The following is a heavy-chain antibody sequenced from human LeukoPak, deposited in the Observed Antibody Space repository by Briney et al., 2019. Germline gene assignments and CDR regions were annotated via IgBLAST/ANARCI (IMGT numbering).Heavy chain of an antibody. V-gene: IGHV3-74*01. CDR1: GFTFSSYW. J-gene: IGHJ3*02. D-gene: IGHD3/OR15-3a*01. CDR2: INTDGSST. CDR3: ARRDWDDAFDI. Sequence: PGGSLRLSCAASGFTFSSYWMHWVRQAPGKGLVWVSRINTDGSSTSYADSVKGRFTISRDNAKNTLYLQMNSLRAEDTAVYYCARRDWDDAFDIWGQGTMVTVSP.